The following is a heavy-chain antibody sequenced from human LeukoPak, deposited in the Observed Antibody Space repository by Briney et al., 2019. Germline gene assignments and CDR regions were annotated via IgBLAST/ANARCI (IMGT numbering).Heavy chain of an antibody. V-gene: IGHV3-30*18. J-gene: IGHJ4*02. CDR2: ISYDGSNK. CDR3: AKGGYCSSTSCYPFDY. D-gene: IGHD2-2*01. Sequence: PGGSLRLSCAASGFTFNSYGMQWVRQAPGKGLEWVAVISYDGSNKYYADSVKGRFTISRDNSKNTLYLQMNSLKAEDTALYYCAKGGYCSSTSCYPFDYWGQGTLVTVSS. CDR1: GFTFNSYG.